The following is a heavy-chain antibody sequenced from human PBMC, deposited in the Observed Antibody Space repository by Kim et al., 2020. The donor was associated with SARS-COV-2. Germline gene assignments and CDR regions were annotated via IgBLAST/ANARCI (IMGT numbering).Heavy chain of an antibody. CDR2: INSGNWNT. CDR1: GYTFTAHV. CDR3: ARGVVGVAVTFSF. J-gene: IGHJ4*02. V-gene: IGHV1-3*04. Sequence: ASVKVSCKASGYTFTAHVMHWVRQAPGQRPDWMGWINSGNWNTKYSQNFQDRVTFTRDTSATTAYMELRGLKSEDSAIYYCARGVVGVAVTFSFWVQGTL. D-gene: IGHD1-26*01.